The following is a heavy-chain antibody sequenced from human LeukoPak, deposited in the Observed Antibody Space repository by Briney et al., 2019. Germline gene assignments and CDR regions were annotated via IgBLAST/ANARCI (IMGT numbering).Heavy chain of an antibody. CDR2: ISGSGGST. CDR1: GFTFSSYA. J-gene: IGHJ4*02. CDR3: ARGVEMATGGLDY. D-gene: IGHD5-24*01. Sequence: GGSLRLSCAASGFTFSSYAMHWVRQAPGKGLEWVSAISGSGGSTYYADSVKGRFTISRDNSKNTLYLQMNSLRAEDTAVYYCARGVEMATGGLDYWGQGTLVTVSS. V-gene: IGHV3-23*01.